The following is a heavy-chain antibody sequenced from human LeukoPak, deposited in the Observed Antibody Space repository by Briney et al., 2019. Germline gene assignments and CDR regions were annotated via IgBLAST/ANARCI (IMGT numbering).Heavy chain of an antibody. J-gene: IGHJ4*02. CDR1: GFTVSSNY. Sequence: QAGGSLRLSCAASGFTVSSNYMSWVRQAPGKGLEWVSFIYSDNTHYSDSVKGRFTISRDNSKNTLYLQMNSLRAEDTAVYYCARRAGAYSHPYDYWGQGTLVTVSS. CDR2: IYSDNT. V-gene: IGHV3-53*01. D-gene: IGHD4/OR15-4a*01. CDR3: ARRAGAYSHPYDY.